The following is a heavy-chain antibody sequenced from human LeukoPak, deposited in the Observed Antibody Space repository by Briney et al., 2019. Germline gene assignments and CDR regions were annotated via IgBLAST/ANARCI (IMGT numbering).Heavy chain of an antibody. CDR2: INPNSGGT. V-gene: IGHV1-2*02. CDR1: GGTFSSYA. CDR3: AKMGSGWGNLDY. J-gene: IGHJ4*02. Sequence: ASVKVSCKASGGTFSSYAISWVRQAPGQGLQWMGWINPNSGGTNYGQKFQGRVTMTRDTSINTAYMEMSRLTSDDTAVYYCAKMGSGWGNLDYWGQGTLVTVSS. D-gene: IGHD6-19*01.